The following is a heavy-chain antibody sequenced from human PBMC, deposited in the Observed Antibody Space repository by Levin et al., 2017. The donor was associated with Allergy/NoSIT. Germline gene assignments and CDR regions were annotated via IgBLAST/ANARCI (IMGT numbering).Heavy chain of an antibody. J-gene: IGHJ4*02. CDR1: GGSISGFY. CDR2: IHYRGTT. Sequence: SETLSLTCSVSGGSISGFYWSWLRQTPGKGLEWIGYIHYRGTTDFNPSLKNRVAISVDTSSNQFSLKLFTVTAADTGMYYCARDRVGATPFWGQGALVTVAS. CDR3: ARDRVGATPF. V-gene: IGHV4-59*01. D-gene: IGHD1-26*01.